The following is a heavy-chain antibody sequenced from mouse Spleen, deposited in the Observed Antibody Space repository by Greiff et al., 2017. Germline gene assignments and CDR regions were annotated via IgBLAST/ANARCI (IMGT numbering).Heavy chain of an antibody. D-gene: IGHD2-1*01. V-gene: IGHV1-64*01. CDR2: IHPNSGST. J-gene: IGHJ2*01. Sequence: QVQLQQPGAELVKPGASVKLSCKASGYTFTSYWMHWVKQRPGQCLEWIGMIHPNSGSTNYNEKFKSKATLTVDKSSSTAYMQLSSLTSEDSAVYYCARFGNLYYFDYWGQGTTLTVSS. CDR3: ARFGNLYYFDY. CDR1: GYTFTSYW.